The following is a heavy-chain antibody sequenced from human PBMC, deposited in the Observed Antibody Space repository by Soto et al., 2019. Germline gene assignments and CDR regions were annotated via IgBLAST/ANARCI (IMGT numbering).Heavy chain of an antibody. V-gene: IGHV3-30*18. CDR3: AKKGRRVDWQLVQAGYYYYMDV. Sequence: GGSLRLSCAASGFTFSSYGMHWVRQAPGKGLEWVAVISYDGSNKYYADSVKGRFTISRENSKNTLYLQMNSLRSEDTAVYYCAKKGRRVDWQLVQAGYYYYMDVWGKGTTVTVSS. CDR2: ISYDGSNK. CDR1: GFTFSSYG. D-gene: IGHD6-6*01. J-gene: IGHJ6*03.